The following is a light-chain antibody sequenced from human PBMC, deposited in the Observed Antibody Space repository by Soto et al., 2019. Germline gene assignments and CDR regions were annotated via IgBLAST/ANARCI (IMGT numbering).Light chain of an antibody. V-gene: IGLV2-23*01. CDR1: SSTVGGFNV. CDR3: CSYMGATTYV. CDR2: EGI. Sequence: QSVLPQPASVSGSPGRSITISCTGTSSTVGGFNVVSWYQQHPGKAPKVIIYEGIKRPSGVSNRFSGSNSGSTASLTISGLQAEDEADYYCCSYMGATTYVFGTGTKVTVL. J-gene: IGLJ1*01.